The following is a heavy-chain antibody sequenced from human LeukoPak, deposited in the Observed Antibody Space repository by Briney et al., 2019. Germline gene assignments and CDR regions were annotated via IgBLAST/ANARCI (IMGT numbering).Heavy chain of an antibody. D-gene: IGHD6-19*01. J-gene: IGHJ6*03. Sequence: SETLFLTCTVSGGSISSYYWSWIRQPAGKGLEWIGRIYTSGSTNYNPSLKSRVTMSVDTSKNQFSLKLSSVTAVDTAVYYCARGLAVANYYYYYMDVWGKGTTVTVSS. V-gene: IGHV4-4*07. CDR2: IYTSGST. CDR3: ARGLAVANYYYYYMDV. CDR1: GGSISSYY.